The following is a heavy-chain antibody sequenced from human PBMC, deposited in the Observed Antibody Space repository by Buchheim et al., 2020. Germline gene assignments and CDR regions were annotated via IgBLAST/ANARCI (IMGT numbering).Heavy chain of an antibody. CDR2: IYYSGST. CDR3: ARRYYDFWSGYQPFDY. V-gene: IGHV4-39*01. J-gene: IGHJ4*02. D-gene: IGHD3-3*01. Sequence: QLQLQESGPGLVKPSETLSLTCTVSGGSISSSSYYWGWIRQPPGKGLEWIGSIYYSGSTYYNPSLKSRVTISVDTSKNQFSLKLSSVTAADTAVYYCARRYYDFWSGYQPFDYWGQGTL. CDR1: GGSISSSSYY.